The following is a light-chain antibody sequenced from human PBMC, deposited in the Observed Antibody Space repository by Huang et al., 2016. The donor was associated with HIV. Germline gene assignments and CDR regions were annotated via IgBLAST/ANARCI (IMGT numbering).Light chain of an antibody. Sequence: EIVLTQSPATLSLSPGERATLSCRASQSVSSYLACYQQKPGQAPRLLIYDASNRATGIPGRVSGSGSGTDFALTINSLEPEDFAVYYCQQRSNWPATFGQGTRLE. CDR1: QSVSSY. CDR3: QQRSNWPAT. CDR2: DAS. V-gene: IGKV3-11*01. J-gene: IGKJ5*01.